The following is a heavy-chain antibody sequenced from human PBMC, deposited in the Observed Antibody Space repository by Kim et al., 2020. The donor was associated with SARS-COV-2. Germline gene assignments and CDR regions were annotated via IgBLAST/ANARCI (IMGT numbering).Heavy chain of an antibody. J-gene: IGHJ3*02. V-gene: IGHV1-46*01. CDR3: ARDWHYGGNSGDAFDI. Sequence: KFQGRVTMTRDTSTSTVYMELSSLRSEDTAVYYCARDWHYGGNSGDAFDIWGQGTMVTVSS. D-gene: IGHD4-17*01.